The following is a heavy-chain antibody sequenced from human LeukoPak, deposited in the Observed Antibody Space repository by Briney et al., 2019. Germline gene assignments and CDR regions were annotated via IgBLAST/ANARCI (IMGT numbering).Heavy chain of an antibody. J-gene: IGHJ4*02. CDR2: MNPNSGNT. V-gene: IGHV1-8*03. D-gene: IGHD2/OR15-2a*01. Sequence: ASVKVSCKASGYTFTSYDINWVRQATGQGLEWMGWMNPNSGNTGYAQKFQGRVTITRNTSISTAYMELSSLRSEDTAVYYCARGPPEKIFLSFDYWGQGTLVTVSS. CDR1: GYTFTSYD. CDR3: ARGPPEKIFLSFDY.